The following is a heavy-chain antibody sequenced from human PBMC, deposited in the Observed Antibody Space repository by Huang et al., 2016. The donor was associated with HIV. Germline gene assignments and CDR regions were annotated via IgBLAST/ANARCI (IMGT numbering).Heavy chain of an antibody. CDR1: GGSFRHYF. Sequence: QVHLQQWGAGLLKPSEALSLTCAVYGGSFRHYFWSWIRKPPGKGLEWSGEINHRGRTSYSTALKSRVTISVDTSKNQCSLKLSSVTAAYTAVYYCARVEINTLTGYFSSFDNWGQGTLVTVSS. J-gene: IGHJ4*02. D-gene: IGHD3-9*01. CDR3: ARVEINTLTGYFSSFDN. CDR2: INHRGRT. V-gene: IGHV4-34*01.